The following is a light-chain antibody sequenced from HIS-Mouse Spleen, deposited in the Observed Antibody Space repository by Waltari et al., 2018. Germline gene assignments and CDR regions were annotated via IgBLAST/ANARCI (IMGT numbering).Light chain of an antibody. V-gene: IGLV3-10*03. CDR1: ALPKKY. CDR3: YSTDSSGNHRV. Sequence: SYELTQPPSVSVSPGQTARITCSGDALPKKYAYWYQQKSGQAPVLVIYEDSNRPSGSPERFSGSSSGTMATLTISGAQVEDEDDYYCYSTDSSGNHRVFGGGTKLTVL. CDR2: EDS. J-gene: IGLJ2*01.